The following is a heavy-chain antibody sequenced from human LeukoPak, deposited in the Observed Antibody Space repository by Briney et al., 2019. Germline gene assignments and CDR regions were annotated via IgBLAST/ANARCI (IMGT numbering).Heavy chain of an antibody. J-gene: IGHJ1*01. CDR2: INPKSGGI. CDR3: ARGTIGSYSSVHD. Sequence: ASVKVSCKVSGYTLTDYYLHWVRQAPGQGLEWMGWINPKSGGIDYAQRLQGRVTMTTDTSIATAYMELSRLTPDDTAVYFCARGTIGSYSSVHDWGQGTLVTVSS. CDR1: GYTLTDYY. V-gene: IGHV1-2*02. D-gene: IGHD1-26*01.